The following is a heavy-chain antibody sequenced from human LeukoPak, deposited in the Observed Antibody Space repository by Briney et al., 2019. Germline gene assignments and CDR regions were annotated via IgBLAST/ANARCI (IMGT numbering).Heavy chain of an antibody. CDR3: ASRYGSGSYGFDF. Sequence: PSETLSLTCTVSGASISNYYWTWIRQPPGKGLEWIGYYYYGGSTEYNPSLRSRVTISVDTFKNQFSLKLSSVTAADTAVYYCASRYGSGSYGFDFWGQGTLATVSS. CDR1: GASISNYY. V-gene: IGHV4-59*01. CDR2: YYYGGST. D-gene: IGHD3-10*01. J-gene: IGHJ4*02.